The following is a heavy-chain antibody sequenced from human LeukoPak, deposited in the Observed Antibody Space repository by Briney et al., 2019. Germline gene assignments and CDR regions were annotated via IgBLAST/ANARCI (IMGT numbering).Heavy chain of an antibody. CDR2: ISHSGSI. CDR1: GYSINSGYY. V-gene: IGHV4-38-2*01. D-gene: IGHD3-22*01. CDR3: ARMGVSYYYDSSTYFPVAFDV. Sequence: PSETLSLTCVVSGYSINSGYYWGWIRQSPGKGLEWIATISHSGSIYYNPSLKSRVTLSVDTSRNQFSLKLNSVTASDTAAYYCARMGVSYYYDSSTYFPVAFDVWGQGTVVTVSS. J-gene: IGHJ3*01.